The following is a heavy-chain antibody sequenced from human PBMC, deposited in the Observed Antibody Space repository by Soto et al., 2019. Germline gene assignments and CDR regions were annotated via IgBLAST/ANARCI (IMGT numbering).Heavy chain of an antibody. J-gene: IGHJ4*02. Sequence: EVQLLESGGGRIQPGGSLRLSCAASGFTFSSYAMNWVRQVPGKGLQWVSGISGSGSSTYYSDSVRGRFTISRDNSMNTLYLQMSSLRVEDTALYYCAKGDRNQPAVVDYWGQGTLVTVSS. V-gene: IGHV3-23*01. D-gene: IGHD2-2*01. CDR1: GFTFSSYA. CDR2: ISGSGSST. CDR3: AKGDRNQPAVVDY.